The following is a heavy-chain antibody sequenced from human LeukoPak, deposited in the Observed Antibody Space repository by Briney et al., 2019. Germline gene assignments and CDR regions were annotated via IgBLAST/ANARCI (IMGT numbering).Heavy chain of an antibody. D-gene: IGHD6-25*01. V-gene: IGHV3-48*03. CDR1: GLTFSTYE. Sequence: GRSLRLSCAASGLTFSTYEMNWVRQAPGKGLEWVSYISSSGSPIYYADSVKGRSTISRDNAKNSLSLQMNSLRAEDTAVYYCAREGYSSACGFFAYWGQGILVTVSS. J-gene: IGHJ4*02. CDR2: ISSSGSPI. CDR3: AREGYSSACGFFAY.